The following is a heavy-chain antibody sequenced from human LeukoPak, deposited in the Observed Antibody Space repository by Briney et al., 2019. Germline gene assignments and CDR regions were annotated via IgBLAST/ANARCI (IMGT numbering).Heavy chain of an antibody. CDR3: AKIGSVAGPSPSFFIY. CDR1: GFTFSSYV. V-gene: IGHV3-23*01. CDR2: ISGSGGST. D-gene: IGHD6-19*01. J-gene: IGHJ4*02. Sequence: PGGSLRLSCAASGFTFSSYVMSWVRQAPGKGLEWVSAISGSGGSTYYADSVKGRFTISRDNSKNTLYLQMNSLRAEDTAVFYCAKIGSVAGPSPSFFIYWGQGTLVTVSS.